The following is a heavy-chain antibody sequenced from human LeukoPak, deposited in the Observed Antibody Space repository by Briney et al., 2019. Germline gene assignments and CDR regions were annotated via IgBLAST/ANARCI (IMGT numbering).Heavy chain of an antibody. Sequence: GGSLRLTCAASGFTFSDYYMAWIRQAPGKGLEWISYISSSTSDTKYADSVKGRFTISRDNVKKSLYLQMNSLRAEDTAVYYCARASRWGDLSLGYWGQGTLVTVSS. CDR1: GFTFSDYY. CDR3: ARASRWGDLSLGY. V-gene: IGHV3-11*03. D-gene: IGHD3-16*02. CDR2: ISSSTSDT. J-gene: IGHJ4*02.